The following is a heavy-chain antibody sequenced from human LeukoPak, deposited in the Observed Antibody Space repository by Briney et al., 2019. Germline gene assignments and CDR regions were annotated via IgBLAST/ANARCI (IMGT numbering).Heavy chain of an antibody. V-gene: IGHV3-33*01. CDR3: AREKMAARKSYYYYGMDV. J-gene: IGHJ6*02. CDR1: GFTFSSYG. Sequence: GGSLRLSCAASGFTFSSYGMHWVRQAPGKGLEWVAVIWYDGSNKYYADSVKGRFTISRDNSKNTLYLQMNSLRAEDTAVYYCAREKMAARKSYYYYGMDVWGQGTTVTVSS. CDR2: IWYDGSNK. D-gene: IGHD6-6*01.